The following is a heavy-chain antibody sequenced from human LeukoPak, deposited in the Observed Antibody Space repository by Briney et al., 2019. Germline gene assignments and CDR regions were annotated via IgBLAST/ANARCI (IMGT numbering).Heavy chain of an antibody. CDR2: ISSSGSTI. D-gene: IGHD6-19*01. CDR1: GLTFSSYE. V-gene: IGHV3-48*03. Sequence: PGGSLRLSCAASGLTFSSYEMNWVRQAPGKGLEWVSYISSSGSTIYYADSVKGRFTISRDNAKNSLYLQMNSLRAEDTAVYYCARDLGVAGFYYYYGMDVWGQGTTVTVSS. J-gene: IGHJ6*02. CDR3: ARDLGVAGFYYYYGMDV.